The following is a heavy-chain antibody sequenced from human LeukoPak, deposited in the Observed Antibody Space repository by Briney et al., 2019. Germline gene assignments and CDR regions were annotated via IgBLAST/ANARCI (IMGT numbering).Heavy chain of an antibody. CDR2: LSSSSSYI. V-gene: IGHV3-21*01. CDR1: GFTFSSYS. CDR3: AKGIQLWLLIDAFDI. Sequence: GGSLRLSCSASGFTFSSYSMNWVRQAPGKGLEWVSSLSSSSSYIYYADSVKGRFTISRDNAKNSLYLQMNSLRAEDTAVYYCAKGIQLWLLIDAFDIWGQGTMVTVSS. J-gene: IGHJ3*02. D-gene: IGHD5-18*01.